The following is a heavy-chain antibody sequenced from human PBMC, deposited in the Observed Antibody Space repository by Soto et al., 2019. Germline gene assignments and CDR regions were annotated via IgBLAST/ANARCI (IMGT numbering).Heavy chain of an antibody. CDR2: IRSGGGST. CDR3: AKGYGMDV. Sequence: EVQLLESGGGWLKPGGSLRLSCAASGFTIRTYAMSWFPQAPGKGPEGVSVIRSGGGSTDSADSVKGRFTISRDNSKNTLYLHMNSLRAEDTAVYYCAKGYGMDVWGQGTTVTVSS. CDR1: GFTIRTYA. J-gene: IGHJ6*02. V-gene: IGHV3-23*01.